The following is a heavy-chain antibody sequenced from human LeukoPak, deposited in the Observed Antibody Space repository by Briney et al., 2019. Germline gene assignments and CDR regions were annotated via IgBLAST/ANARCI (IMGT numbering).Heavy chain of an antibody. CDR3: ARHIVVVTARDAFDI. Sequence: DPSETLSLTCTVSGGSISSGGYYWNWIRQHPGKGLEWIGYIYYSGSTYYNPSLKSRVTISVDTSKNQFSLKLSSVTAADTAVYYCARHIVVVTARDAFDIWGQGTMVTVSS. D-gene: IGHD2-21*02. CDR2: IYYSGST. V-gene: IGHV4-31*03. CDR1: GGSISSGGYY. J-gene: IGHJ3*02.